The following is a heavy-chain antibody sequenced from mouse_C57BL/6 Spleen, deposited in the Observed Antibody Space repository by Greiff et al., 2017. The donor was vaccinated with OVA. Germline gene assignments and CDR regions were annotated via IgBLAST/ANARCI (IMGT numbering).Heavy chain of an antibody. CDR3: ARRDYYGSSPLAMDY. CDR2: IDPSDSYT. V-gene: IGHV1-50*01. CDR1: GYTFTSYW. J-gene: IGHJ4*01. Sequence: QVQLKQPGAELVKPGASVKLSCKASGYTFTSYWMQWVKQRPGQGLEWIGEIDPSDSYTNYNQKFKGKATLTVDTSSSTAYMQLSSLTSEDSAVYYCARRDYYGSSPLAMDYWGQGTSVTVSS. D-gene: IGHD1-1*01.